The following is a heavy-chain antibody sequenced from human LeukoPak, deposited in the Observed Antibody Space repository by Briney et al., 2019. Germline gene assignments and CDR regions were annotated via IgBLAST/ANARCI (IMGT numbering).Heavy chain of an antibody. D-gene: IGHD3-10*01. CDR3: ARGEYGSGSYHIDY. Sequence: GGSLRLSCAASGFTFSSYSMNWVRQAPGKGLEWVSFISGTSSYIYYADSVKGRFTISRDNAKNSLYLQMNSLRAEDTAVYYCARGEYGSGSYHIDYWGQGTLVTVSS. CDR2: ISGTSSYI. J-gene: IGHJ4*02. V-gene: IGHV3-21*01. CDR1: GFTFSSYS.